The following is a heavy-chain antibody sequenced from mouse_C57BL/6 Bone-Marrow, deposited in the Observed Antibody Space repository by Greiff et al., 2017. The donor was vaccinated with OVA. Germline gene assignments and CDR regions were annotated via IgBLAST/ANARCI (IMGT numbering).Heavy chain of an antibody. V-gene: IGHV2-2*01. CDR3: ARKGGYYYGSGYFWYFDV. Sequence: QVQLKESGPGLVQPSQSLSISCTVSGFSFTSYGVHWVRQSPGKGLEWLGVIWSGGSTDYNAAFISRLSISKDNSKSKVFFKLHSRRADDTAIYYCARKGGYYYGSGYFWYFDVGGTGTTVTVSS. D-gene: IGHD1-1*01. J-gene: IGHJ1*03. CDR1: GFSFTSYG. CDR2: IWSGGST.